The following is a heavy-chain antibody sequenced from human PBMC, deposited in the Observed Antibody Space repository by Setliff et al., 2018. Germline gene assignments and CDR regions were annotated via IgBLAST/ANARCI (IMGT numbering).Heavy chain of an antibody. Sequence: GGSLRLSCATSGFTLSDYSMDWVRQAPGKGLEWVGRTRNKVSSYITEYAASVKGRFTISRDDSKSSMFLRMNSLKTEDTAVYYCARAGLAAAGRKGVFDHWGQGTLVTVSS. J-gene: IGHJ4*02. V-gene: IGHV3-72*01. CDR1: GFTLSDYS. CDR3: ARAGLAAAGRKGVFDH. CDR2: TRNKVSSYIT. D-gene: IGHD6-25*01.